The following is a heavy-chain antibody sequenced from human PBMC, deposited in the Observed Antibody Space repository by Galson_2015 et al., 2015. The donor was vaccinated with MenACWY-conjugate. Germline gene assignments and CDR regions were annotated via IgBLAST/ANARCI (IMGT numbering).Heavy chain of an antibody. J-gene: IGHJ2*01. D-gene: IGHD4-17*01. CDR3: ARDKVYGDYGGNWYFDL. CDR2: IYYSGST. Sequence: ETLSLACTVSGGSISSYYWSWIRQPPGKGLEWIGYIYYSGSTNYNPSLKSRVTISVDTSKNQFSLKLSSVTAADTAVYYCARDKVYGDYGGNWYFDLWGRGTLVTVSS. CDR1: GGSISSYY. V-gene: IGHV4-59*01.